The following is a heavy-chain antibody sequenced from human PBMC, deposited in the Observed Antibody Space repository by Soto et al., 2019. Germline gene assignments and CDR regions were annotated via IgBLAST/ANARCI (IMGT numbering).Heavy chain of an antibody. CDR3: ARDNAEVEMATISHFDY. V-gene: IGHV3-30-3*01. D-gene: IGHD5-12*01. CDR2: ISYDGSNK. J-gene: IGHJ4*02. Sequence: PRGSLRLSCAASGFTFSSYVMHWVRQAPGKGLEWVAVISYDGSNKYYADSVKCRFTISRDNSKNTLYLQMNSLRAEDTAVYYCARDNAEVEMATISHFDYWGQGTLVTVSS. CDR1: GFTFSSYV.